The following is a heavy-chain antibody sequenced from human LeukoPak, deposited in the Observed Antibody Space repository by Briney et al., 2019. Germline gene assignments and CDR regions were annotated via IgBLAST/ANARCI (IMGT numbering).Heavy chain of an antibody. CDR1: GFTFNTYT. V-gene: IGHV3-48*01. Sequence: GGSLRLSCAASGFTFNTYTTNWVRQAPGKGLEWVSYISGSSGIIDYADSVRGRFTISRDNAKNSLYLQMNSLRAEDTAVYYCARGSTYYEGSGQVPFDYWGQGTLVTVSS. CDR2: ISGSSGII. J-gene: IGHJ4*02. CDR3: ARGSTYYEGSGQVPFDY. D-gene: IGHD3-22*01.